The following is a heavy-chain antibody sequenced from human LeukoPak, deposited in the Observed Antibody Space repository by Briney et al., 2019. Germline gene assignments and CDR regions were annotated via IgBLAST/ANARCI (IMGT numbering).Heavy chain of an antibody. CDR3: ARVTLTSANFDY. CDR1: GFTFSDYY. Sequence: GGSLRLSCAASGFTFSDYYMSWIRQAPGKGLEWVSYISSSGSTIYYADSVKGRFTISRDNANNSLYLQMNSLRAEDTAVYYCARVTLTSANFDYWGQGTLVTVSS. V-gene: IGHV3-11*01. J-gene: IGHJ4*02. CDR2: ISSSGSTI.